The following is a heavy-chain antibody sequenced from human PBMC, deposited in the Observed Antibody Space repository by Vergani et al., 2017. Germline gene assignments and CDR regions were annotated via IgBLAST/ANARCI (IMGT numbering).Heavy chain of an antibody. Sequence: EVQLVESGGGLVPPGRSLRLSCAASGFSFGDYAMTWVRQAPGKGLEWVSFIRNKAYGGTTEYAASVKGRFTISRDESTRLVYMQLRGLKTADTAVYFWSRGRGYSFGYSDYWGQGSLVTVSS. CDR3: SRGRGYSFGYSDY. J-gene: IGHJ4*02. CDR1: GFSFGDYA. D-gene: IGHD5-18*01. V-gene: IGHV3-49*04. CDR2: IRNKAYGGTT.